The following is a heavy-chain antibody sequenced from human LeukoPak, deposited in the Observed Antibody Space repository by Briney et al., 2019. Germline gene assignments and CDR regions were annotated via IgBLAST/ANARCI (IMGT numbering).Heavy chain of an antibody. Sequence: SETLSLTCTVSGGSISSSSYYWGWIRQPPGKGLEWIGSIYYSGSTYYNPSLKSRVTISVDTSKNQFSLKLSSVTAAGTAVYYCARQGAFNYWGQGTLVTVSS. J-gene: IGHJ4*02. D-gene: IGHD3-16*01. CDR2: IYYSGST. V-gene: IGHV4-39*01. CDR1: GGSISSSSYY. CDR3: ARQGAFNY.